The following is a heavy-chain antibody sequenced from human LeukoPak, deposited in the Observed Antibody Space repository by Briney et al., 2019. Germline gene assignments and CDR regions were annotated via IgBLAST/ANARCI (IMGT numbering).Heavy chain of an antibody. D-gene: IGHD1-26*01. J-gene: IGHJ4*02. Sequence: SETLSLTCTVSGGSISSYYWSWIRQPPGKGLEWIGYIYYSGSTNFNPSLKSRVTISVGPSKNQFSLKLSSVTASGPAVYYGATYIVGSYRAFDYWGQGTLVTVSS. CDR2: IYYSGST. CDR3: ATYIVGSYRAFDY. V-gene: IGHV4-59*12. CDR1: GGSISSYY.